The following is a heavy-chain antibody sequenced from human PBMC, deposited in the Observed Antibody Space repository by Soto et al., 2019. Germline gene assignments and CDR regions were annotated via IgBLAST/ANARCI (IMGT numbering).Heavy chain of an antibody. CDR2: IYHTGTT. CDR1: GDSIIGIYH. V-gene: IGHV4-38-2*01. D-gene: IGHD6-13*01. Sequence: KPSETLSLTCAVSGDSIIGIYHWAWIRQSPGRGLEWIASIYHTGTTYYTPSLESRVTISVDTSKNQFSLKLSSVTAADTAVYYCARVAAAAPLTAIDYWGQGTLVTVSS. CDR3: ARVAAAAPLTAIDY. J-gene: IGHJ4*02.